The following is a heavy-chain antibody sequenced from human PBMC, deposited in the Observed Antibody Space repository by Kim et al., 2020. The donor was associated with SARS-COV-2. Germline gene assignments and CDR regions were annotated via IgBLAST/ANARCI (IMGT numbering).Heavy chain of an antibody. V-gene: IGHV3-9*01. J-gene: IGHJ4*02. CDR2: ISWNSGSI. CDR3: AKDIRIAAADHTGAFDY. D-gene: IGHD6-13*01. Sequence: GGSLRLSCAASGFTFDDYAMHWVRQAPGKGLEWVSGISWNSGSIGYADSVKGRFTISRDNAKNSLYLQMNSLRAEDTALYYCAKDIRIAAADHTGAFDYWGQGTLVTVSS. CDR1: GFTFDDYA.